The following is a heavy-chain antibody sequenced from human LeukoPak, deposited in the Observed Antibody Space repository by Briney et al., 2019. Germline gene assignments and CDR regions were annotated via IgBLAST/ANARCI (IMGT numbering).Heavy chain of an antibody. D-gene: IGHD2-2*01. J-gene: IGHJ6*04. CDR1: GLTFGSYW. V-gene: IGHV3-7*03. CDR2: IKEDGSVK. Sequence: GGSLRLSCAASGLTFGSYWMSWVRQAPGKGPEWVANIKEDGSVKRYVDSVKGRFTIPRDNAKNSLYLQMNSLRAEDTAVYYCARDCSSSTCQHGMDVWGKGTTVTVSS. CDR3: ARDCSSSTCQHGMDV.